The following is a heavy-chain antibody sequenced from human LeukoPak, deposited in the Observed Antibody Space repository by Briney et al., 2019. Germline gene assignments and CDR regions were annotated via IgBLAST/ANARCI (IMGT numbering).Heavy chain of an antibody. CDR3: ARAGTVTRLPSADDY. CDR1: GYTFTSYG. CDR2: ISAYNGNT. Sequence: ASVKVSCKASGYTFTSYGISWVRQAPRQGLEWMGCISAYNGNTNYEQKLQGRGTMTKDTSKSTAYMELRSLRSDDTAVYYCARAGTVTRLPSADDYWGKGTLVTVSS. D-gene: IGHD4-17*01. J-gene: IGHJ4*02. V-gene: IGHV1-18*01.